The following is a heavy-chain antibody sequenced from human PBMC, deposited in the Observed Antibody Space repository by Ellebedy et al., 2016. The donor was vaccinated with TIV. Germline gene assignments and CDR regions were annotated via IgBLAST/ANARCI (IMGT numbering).Heavy chain of an antibody. J-gene: IGHJ4*02. CDR1: GDSVSSNSAA. CDR2: TYYRSRWSN. CDR3: ARDGPSYYFDS. D-gene: IGHD7-27*01. V-gene: IGHV6-1*01. Sequence: SQTLSLTCVIFGDSVSSNSAAWNLIRQSPSRVLELLGRTYYRSRWSNDYAVSVKGRITVNPDTSKNQFSLQLNSMTPENTAVYSCARDGPSYYFDSWGQGILVTVSS.